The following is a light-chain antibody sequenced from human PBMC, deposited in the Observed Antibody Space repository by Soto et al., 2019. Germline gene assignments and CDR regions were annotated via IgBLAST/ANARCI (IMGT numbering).Light chain of an antibody. Sequence: EIVLTQSPGTLSLSPGERVTLSCRASQSVSSSYLAWYQQKPGQAPRRLIYGASSRATGIPDRFSGSVSETDFALTTSRLEPEDFPVSSCQQYGSPPRLPFGGEDKLEIK. CDR1: QSVSSSY. J-gene: IGKJ4*01. CDR3: QQYGSPPRLP. CDR2: GAS. V-gene: IGKV3-20*01.